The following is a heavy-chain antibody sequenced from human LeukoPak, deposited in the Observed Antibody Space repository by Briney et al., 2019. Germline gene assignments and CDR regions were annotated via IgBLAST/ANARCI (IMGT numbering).Heavy chain of an antibody. Sequence: GGSLRLSCAASGFTFSDYAMSWVRQAPGKALEWVSVISGSAISSYYANSVKGRFTISRDNSKNTLYLELTSLRAEDTAVYYCAKDGGHKNFWRSVDFDSWGQGTLVTVSS. D-gene: IGHD3-3*01. CDR3: AKDGGHKNFWRSVDFDS. CDR2: ISGSAISS. V-gene: IGHV3-23*01. CDR1: GFTFSDYA. J-gene: IGHJ4*02.